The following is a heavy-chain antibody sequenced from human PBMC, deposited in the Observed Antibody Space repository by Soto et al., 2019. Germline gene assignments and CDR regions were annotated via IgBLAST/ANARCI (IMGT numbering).Heavy chain of an antibody. Sequence: PSETLSLTCTVSGGSISSYYWSWIRQPPGKGLEWIGYIYYSGSTNYNPSLKSRVTISVDTSKNQFSLKLSSVTAADTAVYCCARLGNWGYEFWSGYEPNGFDYWGQGTLGTVSS. D-gene: IGHD3-3*01. CDR1: GGSISSYY. J-gene: IGHJ4*02. CDR2: IYYSGST. CDR3: ARLGNWGYEFWSGYEPNGFDY. V-gene: IGHV4-59*08.